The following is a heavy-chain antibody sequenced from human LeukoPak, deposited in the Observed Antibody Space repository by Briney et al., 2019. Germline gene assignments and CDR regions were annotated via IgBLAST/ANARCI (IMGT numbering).Heavy chain of an antibody. CDR3: AKSFRSTSLDY. D-gene: IGHD2-2*01. CDR1: GFTFNNYD. J-gene: IGHJ4*02. Sequence: GGSLRLSCAASGFTFNNYDMSWVRQAPGKGLEWVSAISGSGGSTYYADSVKGRFTISRDNSKNTLYLQMNSLRAEDTAVYYCAKSFRSTSLDYWGQGTLVTVSS. CDR2: ISGSGGST. V-gene: IGHV3-23*01.